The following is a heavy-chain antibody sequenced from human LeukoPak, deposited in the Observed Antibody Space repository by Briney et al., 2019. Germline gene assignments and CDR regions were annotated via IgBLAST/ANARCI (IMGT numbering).Heavy chain of an antibody. CDR3: ARVDYYDSSVSWFDP. D-gene: IGHD3-22*01. J-gene: IGHJ5*02. CDR2: IIPIFGTA. V-gene: IGHV1-69*13. CDR1: GGTFSSYA. Sequence: EASVKVSFKASGGTFSSYAISWVRQAPGQGLEWMGGIIPIFGTANYAQKFQGRVTITADESTSTAYMELSSLRSEDTAVYYCARVDYYDSSVSWFDPWGQGTLVTVSS.